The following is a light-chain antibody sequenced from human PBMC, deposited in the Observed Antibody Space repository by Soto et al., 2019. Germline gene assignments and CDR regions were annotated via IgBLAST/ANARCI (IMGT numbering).Light chain of an antibody. CDR3: LQDYNYPIT. V-gene: IGKV1-9*01. CDR2: TAS. J-gene: IGKJ5*01. CDR1: QGISTY. Sequence: DIQLTHSPSFLSASVGDRVTITCRASQGISTYLAWYQQRPGKAPKLLIHTASTLQSGVPSRFSGSGSGTEFTLTISSLQPEDFATYHCLQDYNYPITFGQGTRLEIK.